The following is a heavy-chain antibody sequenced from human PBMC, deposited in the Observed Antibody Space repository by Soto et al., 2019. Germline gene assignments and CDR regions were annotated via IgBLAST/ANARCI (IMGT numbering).Heavy chain of an antibody. V-gene: IGHV1-18*01. CDR3: ARARYCSGGSCDSGAFDY. CDR1: GYTFTNYG. J-gene: IGHJ4*02. D-gene: IGHD2-15*01. Sequence: QVQLVQSGAEVKKPGASVKVSCKASGYTFTNYGISWVRQAPGQGLEWVGWISGNNGNTDYAQNLQGRVTMTTDTSTNTAYMELRSLRSDDTAVYYCARARYCSGGSCDSGAFDYWGQGTLVTVSS. CDR2: ISGNNGNT.